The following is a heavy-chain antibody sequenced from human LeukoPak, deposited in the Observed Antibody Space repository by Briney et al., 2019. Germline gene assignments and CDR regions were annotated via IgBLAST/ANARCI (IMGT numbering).Heavy chain of an antibody. CDR2: ISGSGGST. D-gene: IGHD3-10*01. Sequence: GGSLRLSCAASGFTFSSYAMSWVRQAPGKGLEWVSAISGSGGSTYYADSVKGRFTISRDNSKNTLYLQMNSLRAEDTALYYCARGINMVRGAIDYWGQGTLVTVSS. J-gene: IGHJ4*02. CDR3: ARGINMVRGAIDY. CDR1: GFTFSSYA. V-gene: IGHV3-23*01.